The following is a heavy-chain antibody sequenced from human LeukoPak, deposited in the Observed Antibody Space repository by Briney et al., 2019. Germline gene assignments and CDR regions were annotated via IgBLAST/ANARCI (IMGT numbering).Heavy chain of an antibody. CDR2: INFDGSST. CDR1: GFTFSSHW. D-gene: IGHD3-10*01. Sequence: GGSLRLSCTASGFTFSSHWMHWVRQAPGKGLVWVSRINFDGSSTNYADSVKGRFTISRDNAKDTLYLQINTLRAEDTAVYYCARGITGMYYYDPWGQGTLVTVSS. V-gene: IGHV3-74*01. CDR3: ARGITGMYYYDP. J-gene: IGHJ5*02.